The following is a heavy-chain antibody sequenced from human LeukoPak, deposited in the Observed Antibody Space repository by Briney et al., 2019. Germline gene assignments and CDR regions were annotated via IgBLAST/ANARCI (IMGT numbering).Heavy chain of an antibody. D-gene: IGHD3-3*01. Sequence: GGSLRLSCVAAGITFSSYDMSWVRQAPGKGLEWISAISDRGKTDYADSVKGRFTISRDNSKNTLYLQLSSLRADDTAIYYCPKLPTIFGVADSFDIWGQGTLVTASS. CDR2: ISDRGKT. V-gene: IGHV3-23*01. CDR1: GITFSSYD. CDR3: PKLPTIFGVADSFDI. J-gene: IGHJ3*02.